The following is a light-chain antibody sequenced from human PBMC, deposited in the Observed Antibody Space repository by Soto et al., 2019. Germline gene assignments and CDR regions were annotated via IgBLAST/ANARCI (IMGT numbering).Light chain of an antibody. J-gene: IGLJ2*01. Sequence: QSVLTQPPSASGTPGQRVTISCSGSSSNIGSNTVNWYQQLQGTAPKLLINSNNQRPSGVPDRFSGSKSGTSASLAISGLQSEDEADYYCAAWDDCLNVVVFVGGTKVTVL. V-gene: IGLV1-44*01. CDR3: AAWDDCLNVVV. CDR1: SSNIGSNT. CDR2: SNN.